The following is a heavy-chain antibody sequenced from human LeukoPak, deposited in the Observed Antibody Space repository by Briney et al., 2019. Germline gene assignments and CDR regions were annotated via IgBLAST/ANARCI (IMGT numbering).Heavy chain of an antibody. CDR1: GFTFSSHG. CDR2: ISYDGSNK. CDR3: AKGMLYYYDSSGYGAFDI. J-gene: IGHJ3*02. Sequence: QPGRSLRLSCAASGFTFSSHGMHWVRQAPGKGLEWVAVISYDGSNKYYADSVKGRFTISRDNSKNTLYLQMNSLRAEDTAVYYCAKGMLYYYDSSGYGAFDIWGQGTMVTVSS. V-gene: IGHV3-30*18. D-gene: IGHD3-22*01.